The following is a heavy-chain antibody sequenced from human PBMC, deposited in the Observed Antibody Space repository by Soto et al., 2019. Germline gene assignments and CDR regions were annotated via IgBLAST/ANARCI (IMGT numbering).Heavy chain of an antibody. D-gene: IGHD3-22*01. V-gene: IGHV4-34*01. J-gene: IGHJ5*02. CDR1: GGSFSGYY. CDR3: ARVGPWVPYYYDSSPYTFENWFDP. Sequence: XGTLSLTCAVYGGSFSGYYWNWIRQPPGKGLEWIGETDHSGYTNYNPSLKSRVTLSIDMTNNHVSLILNSVTAADTAVYYCARVGPWVPYYYDSSPYTFENWFDPWGQGTLVTVSS. CDR2: TDHSGYT.